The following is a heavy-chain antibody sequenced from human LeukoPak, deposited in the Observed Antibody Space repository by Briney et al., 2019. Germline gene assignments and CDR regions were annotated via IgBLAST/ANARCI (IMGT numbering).Heavy chain of an antibody. Sequence: GGSLRLSCAASGFTFSSYSMNWVRQAPGKGLEWVSSISSSSSYIYYADSVKGRFTISRDNAKNSLYLQMNSLRAEDTAVYYCARDFVGAAAGTSGFDYWGQGTLVTVSS. V-gene: IGHV3-21*01. CDR2: ISSSSSYI. CDR1: GFTFSSYS. J-gene: IGHJ4*02. CDR3: ARDFVGAAAGTSGFDY. D-gene: IGHD6-13*01.